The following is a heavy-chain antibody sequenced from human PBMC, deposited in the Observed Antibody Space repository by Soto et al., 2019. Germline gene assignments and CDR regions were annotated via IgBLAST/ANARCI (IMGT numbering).Heavy chain of an antibody. CDR1: GGTFSSYA. CDR2: IIPIFGTA. V-gene: IGHV1-69*13. D-gene: IGHD3-9*01. J-gene: IGHJ4*02. CDR3: ARDYDILNNIPLY. Sequence: GASVKISCKASGGTFSSYAISWVRQAPGQGLEWMGGIIPIFGTANYAQKFQGRVTITADESTSTAYMELSSLRSEDTAVYYCARDYDILNNIPLYWGEGTLVTVSP.